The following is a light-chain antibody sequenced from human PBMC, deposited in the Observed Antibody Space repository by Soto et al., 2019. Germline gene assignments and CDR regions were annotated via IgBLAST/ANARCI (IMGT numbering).Light chain of an antibody. CDR1: QGVSSY. CDR2: AAS. V-gene: IGKV1-39*01. Sequence: DIQMTQSPSSLSASVGDRVTITCRASQGVSSYLAWYQQKPGKVPKLLIYAASTLQSGVPSRFSGSGSGTDFTLTISSLQPEDFATYYCQQSYSTPHTFGQGTKLEIK. J-gene: IGKJ2*01. CDR3: QQSYSTPHT.